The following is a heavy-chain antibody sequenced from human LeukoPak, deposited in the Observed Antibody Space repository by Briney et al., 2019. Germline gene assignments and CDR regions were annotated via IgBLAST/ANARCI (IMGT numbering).Heavy chain of an antibody. CDR3: ATGPGLRYFDWLPYYYYGMDV. CDR1: GYTFTSYD. V-gene: IGHV1-8*01. J-gene: IGHJ6*02. Sequence: ASVKVSCKASGYTFTSYDINWVRQAPGQGLEWMGWMNPNSGNTGYAQKFQGRVTMTRNTSISTAYMELSSLRSEDTAVYYCATGPGLRYFDWLPYYYYGMDVWGQGTTVTVSS. D-gene: IGHD3-9*01. CDR2: MNPNSGNT.